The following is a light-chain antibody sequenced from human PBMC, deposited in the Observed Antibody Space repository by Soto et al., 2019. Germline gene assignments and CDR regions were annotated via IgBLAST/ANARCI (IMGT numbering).Light chain of an antibody. CDR2: EVF. CDR1: SNDVGHSSF. CDR3: NAQAYNGKHV. Sequence: QSALTQPPSASGSPGQSVTISCTGNSNDVGHSSFISWYQQHPGKGPKLIIYEVFKRPSGVPDRFSGSKSGNTASLSVSGLQDEDEADYFCNAQAYNGKHVFGTGTKLTVL. J-gene: IGLJ1*01. V-gene: IGLV2-8*01.